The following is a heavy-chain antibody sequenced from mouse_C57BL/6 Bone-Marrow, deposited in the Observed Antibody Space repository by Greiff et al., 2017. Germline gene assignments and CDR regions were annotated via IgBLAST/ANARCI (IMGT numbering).Heavy chain of an antibody. V-gene: IGHV1-5*01. Sequence: EVQVVESGTVLARPGASVKMSCKTSGYTFTSYWMHWVKQRPGQGLEWIGAIYPGNSDTSYNQKFKGKAKLTAVTSASTAYMELSSLTNEDSAVYYCTTGLRGAYWGQGTLVTVSA. J-gene: IGHJ3*01. CDR2: IYPGNSDT. CDR1: GYTFTSYW. CDR3: TTGLRGAY. D-gene: IGHD1-1*01.